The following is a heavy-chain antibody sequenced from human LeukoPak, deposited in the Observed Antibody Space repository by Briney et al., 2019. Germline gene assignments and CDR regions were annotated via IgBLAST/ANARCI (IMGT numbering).Heavy chain of an antibody. D-gene: IGHD3-22*01. CDR3: ARDFPYYYDTGGYYSDY. J-gene: IGHJ4*02. CDR2: IKQDGREK. CDR1: GFTFRTYW. V-gene: IGHV3-7*01. Sequence: GGSLRLSCAASGFTFRTYWMCWVRQAPGKGLVWVANIKQDGREKDYVDSVKGRFTILRDIAKNSLSLQMYSMRGEHTAVYSWARDFPYYYDTGGYYSDYWGQGTLVTVSS.